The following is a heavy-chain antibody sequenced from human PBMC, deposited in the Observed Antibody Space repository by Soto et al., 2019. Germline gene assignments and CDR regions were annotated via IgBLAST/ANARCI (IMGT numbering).Heavy chain of an antibody. V-gene: IGHV3-53*01. J-gene: IGHJ4*02. Sequence: EVQLVESGGGWIQPGGSLRLSCAASGFTVSSKYMTWVRQAPGKGLQWVSVIYGGGTTYYGASVKGRFTISRDNSKNTLYLQMNSVRAEDTAVYYCVQTPGWPGFDFWGQGTRVTVSS. CDR3: VQTPGWPGFDF. CDR1: GFTVSSKY. CDR2: IYGGGTT. D-gene: IGHD6-19*01.